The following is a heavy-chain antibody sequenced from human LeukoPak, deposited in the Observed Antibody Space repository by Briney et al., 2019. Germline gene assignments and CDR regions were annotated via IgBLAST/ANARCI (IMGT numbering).Heavy chain of an antibody. CDR1: GGSISSSSYY. Sequence: SETLSLTCTVSGGSISSSSYYWGWIRQPPGKGLEWIGTIYYSGSTYYNPSLESRVTISVDTSQNQFSLRLSSVTAADTAVYYCARDVDIVATVWFDPWGQGTLVTVSS. CDR2: IYYSGST. V-gene: IGHV4-39*02. CDR3: ARDVDIVATVWFDP. D-gene: IGHD5-12*01. J-gene: IGHJ5*02.